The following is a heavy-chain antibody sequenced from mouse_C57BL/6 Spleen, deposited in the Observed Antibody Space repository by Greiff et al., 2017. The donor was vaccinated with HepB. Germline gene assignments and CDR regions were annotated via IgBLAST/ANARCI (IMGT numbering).Heavy chain of an antibody. V-gene: IGHV1-50*01. CDR1: GYTFTSYW. J-gene: IGHJ3*01. Sequence: VQLQQPGAELVKPGASVKLSCKASGYTFTSYWMQWVKQRPGQGLEWIGEIDPSDSYTNYNQKFKGKATLTVDTSSSTAYMQLSSLTSEDSAVYYCARRAGLRGFAYWGQGTLVTVSA. D-gene: IGHD2-4*01. CDR3: ARRAGLRGFAY. CDR2: IDPSDSYT.